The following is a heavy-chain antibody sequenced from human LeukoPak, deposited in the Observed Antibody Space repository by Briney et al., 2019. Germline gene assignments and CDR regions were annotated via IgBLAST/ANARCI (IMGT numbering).Heavy chain of an antibody. J-gene: IGHJ6*03. CDR2: IYYSVST. CDR3: AKSVAWNYYYYMDV. CDR1: GYSISSSNW. Sequence: KPSETLSLTCAVSGYSISSSNWWGWIRQPPGKGLEWIAYIYYSVSTYYNPSLKSRVTMSVDTSKNQFSLKLSSVTAVDTAVYYCAKSVAWNYYYYMDVWGKGTTVTVSS. V-gene: IGHV4-28*01. D-gene: IGHD5-12*01.